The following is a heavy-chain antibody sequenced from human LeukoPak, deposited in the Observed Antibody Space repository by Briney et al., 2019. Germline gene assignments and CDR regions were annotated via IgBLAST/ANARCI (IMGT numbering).Heavy chain of an antibody. CDR3: ARDWQYYDNIWGSYRHFEY. CDR2: INPNSGGT. J-gene: IGHJ4*02. V-gene: IGHV1-2*02. D-gene: IGHD3-16*02. Sequence: ASVKVSFTSSGFPSTVYYMRLVRQAPGLGVEWMGWINPNSGGTNYAQKFQGRVTMTRDTSSSTAYMELSSLRSDDTAVYYCARDWQYYDNIWGSYRHFEYWGQGTLVTVSS. CDR1: GFPSTVYY.